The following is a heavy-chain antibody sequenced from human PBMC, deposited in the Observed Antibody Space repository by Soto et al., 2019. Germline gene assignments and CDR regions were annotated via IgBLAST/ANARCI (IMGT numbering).Heavy chain of an antibody. Sequence: QVQLVESGGGVVQPGRSLRLSCAASGFTFSTYGMHWVRQAPGKGLEWVAVISYNGSNRYYADSVTGRFTISRDNSKNTLYLQMHRLSAEGTAVSYCSQGPRDGLVGAAPGGWYFDLWGRGTLVTVSS. CDR2: ISYNGSNR. CDR3: SQGPRDGLVGAAPGGWYFDL. J-gene: IGHJ2*01. CDR1: GFTFSTYG. D-gene: IGHD1-26*01. V-gene: IGHV3-30*18.